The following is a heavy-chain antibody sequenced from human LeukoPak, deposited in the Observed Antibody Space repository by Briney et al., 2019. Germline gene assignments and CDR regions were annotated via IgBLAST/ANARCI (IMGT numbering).Heavy chain of an antibody. D-gene: IGHD6-19*01. Sequence: GGSLTLSCAASGLTFSGSAIHWVRQASGKGLEWVGRIRSKANSYATAYTASVQGRFTSARDDSKNSAYMNMNRLKTEAVYVYYLTAWRSSGFSYWGQGTLVTVSS. J-gene: IGHJ4*02. CDR3: TAWRSSGFSY. V-gene: IGHV3-73*01. CDR2: IRSKANSYAT. CDR1: GLTFSGSA.